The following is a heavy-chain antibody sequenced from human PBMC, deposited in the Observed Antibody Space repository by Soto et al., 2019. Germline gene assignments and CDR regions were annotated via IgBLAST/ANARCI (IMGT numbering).Heavy chain of an antibody. D-gene: IGHD3-10*01. CDR3: AKESSGWFDP. CDR1: GFSFSSYS. V-gene: IGHV3-23*01. CDR2: ISSTGFDT. Sequence: GGSLRLSCAASGFSFSSYSMRWVRQAPGLGLEWVSGISSTGFDTDYPDSVKGRFTVSRDNSRNTVYLQMNSLRAEDTAVYYCAKESSGWFDPWGQGTLVTVSS. J-gene: IGHJ5*02.